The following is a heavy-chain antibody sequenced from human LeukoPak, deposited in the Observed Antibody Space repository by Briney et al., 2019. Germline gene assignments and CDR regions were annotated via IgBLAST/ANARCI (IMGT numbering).Heavy chain of an antibody. Sequence: PGGSLRLSCRLSGFTLKKYWKHWVRQAPGKGRVWVSRINTDGGATNYADFVKGRITISRDNARNTLYLQMNGLRVEDTARYYCARESAIVRVPFDNWGQGTLVTVSS. D-gene: IGHD2/OR15-2a*01. CDR3: ARESAIVRVPFDN. J-gene: IGHJ4*02. CDR1: GFTLKKYW. CDR2: INTDGGAT. V-gene: IGHV3-74*01.